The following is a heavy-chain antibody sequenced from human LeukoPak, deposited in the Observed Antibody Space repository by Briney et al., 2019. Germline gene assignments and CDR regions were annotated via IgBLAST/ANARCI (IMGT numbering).Heavy chain of an antibody. V-gene: IGHV3-30-3*01. CDR1: GFTFSSYA. D-gene: IGHD2-2*01. CDR2: ISYDGSNK. J-gene: IGHJ4*02. Sequence: GSLRLSCAASGFTFSSYAMHWVRQAPGKGLEWVAVISYDGSNKYYADSVKGRFTISRDNSKNTLYLQMNSLRAEDTAVYYCARAGDCSSTSCYLIDYWGQGTLVTVSS. CDR3: ARAGDCSSTSCYLIDY.